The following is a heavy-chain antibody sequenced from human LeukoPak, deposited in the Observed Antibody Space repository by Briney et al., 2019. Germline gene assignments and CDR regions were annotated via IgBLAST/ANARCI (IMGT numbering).Heavy chain of an antibody. Sequence: GGSLRLSCAASGFTFSSYWMSCVRQAPGKGLEWVADIKEDGSEKYYMDSVKGRFTISRDNSKNTLYLQMNSLSAEDTAVYNCAKSRTNYYDSYYAFDFWGQGTLVTVSS. D-gene: IGHD3-22*01. CDR1: GFTFSSYW. J-gene: IGHJ4*02. V-gene: IGHV3-7*03. CDR2: IKEDGSEK. CDR3: AKSRTNYYDSYYAFDF.